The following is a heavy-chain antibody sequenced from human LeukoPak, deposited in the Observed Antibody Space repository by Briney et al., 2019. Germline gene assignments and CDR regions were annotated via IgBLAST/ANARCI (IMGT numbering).Heavy chain of an antibody. CDR3: ARGGDYGPSGYYYMDV. J-gene: IGHJ6*03. CDR1: GYSFTSYW. CDR2: IYPGDSDT. D-gene: IGHD3-16*01. V-gene: IGHV5-51*04. Sequence: GESLKISCKGSGYSFTSYWIGWVRQMPGKGLEWMGIIYPGDSDTRYSPSFQGQVTISADKPISTAYLQWSSLKASDTAMYYCARGGDYGPSGYYYMDVWGKGTTVTVSS.